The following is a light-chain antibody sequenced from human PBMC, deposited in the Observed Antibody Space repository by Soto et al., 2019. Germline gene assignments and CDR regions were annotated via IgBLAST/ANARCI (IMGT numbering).Light chain of an antibody. V-gene: IGLV1-44*01. Sequence: QSVLTQPPSASGTPGQRVTISCSGSSSNIGSNTVNWYQQLRGTAPKLLIYSNNQRPSGVPDRFSGSKSGTSASLAISGLQSEDEADYYCAAWDDSLNGSVFGGGTKLTVL. J-gene: IGLJ3*02. CDR2: SNN. CDR1: SSNIGSNT. CDR3: AAWDDSLNGSV.